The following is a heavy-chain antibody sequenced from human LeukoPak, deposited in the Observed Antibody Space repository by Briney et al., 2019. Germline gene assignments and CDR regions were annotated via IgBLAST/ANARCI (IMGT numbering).Heavy chain of an antibody. CDR1: GGSFSDYY. CDR2: ISHSGST. CDR3: ARVTGYRIEDYFDY. J-gene: IGHJ4*02. Sequence: SETLSLTCTVFGGSFSDYYWSWIRQPPGKGLEWIGEISHSGSTSYNPSLKSRVTISVDTSKNQFSLKLSSVTAADTAVYYCARVTGYRIEDYFDYWGQGTLVTVSS. D-gene: IGHD6-13*01. V-gene: IGHV4-34*01.